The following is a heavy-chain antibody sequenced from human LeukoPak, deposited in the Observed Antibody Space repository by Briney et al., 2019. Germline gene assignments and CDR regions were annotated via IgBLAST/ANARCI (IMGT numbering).Heavy chain of an antibody. D-gene: IGHD3-22*01. V-gene: IGHV3-33*08. CDR2: IWYDGSNK. CDR3: AKTLVTYYYDSSGYYYGKDAFDI. CDR1: GFTFSSYG. Sequence: PGGSLRLPCAASGFTFSSYGMHWVRQAPGKGLEWVAVIWYDGSNKYYADSVKGRFTISRDNSKNTLYLQMNSLRAEDTAVYYCAKTLVTYYYDSSGYYYGKDAFDIWGQGTMVTVSS. J-gene: IGHJ3*02.